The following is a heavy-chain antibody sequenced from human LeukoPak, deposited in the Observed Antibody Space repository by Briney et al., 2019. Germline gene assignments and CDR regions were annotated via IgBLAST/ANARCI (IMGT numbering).Heavy chain of an antibody. CDR2: ISAYNGNT. CDR3: ARDGTMIVVGMGGMDV. Sequence: ASVKVSCKASGYTFTSYGISWVRQAPGQGLEWMGWISAYNGNTNYAQKLQGRVTMTTDTSTSTAYMELRSLRSDDTAVYYCARDGTMIVVGMGGMDVWGQGTTVTVSS. J-gene: IGHJ6*02. D-gene: IGHD3-22*01. V-gene: IGHV1-18*01. CDR1: GYTFTSYG.